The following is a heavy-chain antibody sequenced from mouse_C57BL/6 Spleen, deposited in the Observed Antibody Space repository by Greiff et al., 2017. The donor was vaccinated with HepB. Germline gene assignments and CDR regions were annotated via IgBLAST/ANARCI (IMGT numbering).Heavy chain of an antibody. V-gene: IGHV1-69*01. CDR1: GYTFTSYW. CDR2: IDPSDSYT. Sequence: QVHVKQPGAELVMPGASVKLSCKASGYTFTSYWMHWVKQRPGQGLEWIGEIDPSDSYTNYNQKFKGKSTLTVDKSSSTAYMQLSSLTSEDSAVYYCATYSNYVHAMDYWGQGTSVTVSS. D-gene: IGHD2-5*01. J-gene: IGHJ4*01. CDR3: ATYSNYVHAMDY.